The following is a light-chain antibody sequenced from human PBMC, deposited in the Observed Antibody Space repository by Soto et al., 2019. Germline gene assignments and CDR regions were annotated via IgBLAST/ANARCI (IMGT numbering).Light chain of an antibody. V-gene: IGKV3-11*01. CDR3: QQLSNWHPT. CDR2: DAS. J-gene: IGKJ2*01. Sequence: EIVLTQSPATLSLSPGERATLSCRASQSVSSYLAWYQQKPGQAPRLLIYDASNWATGIPARFRGSGSGTDFTLTISGLEHEDFAIYYCQQLSNWHPTVGQGTKLEI. CDR1: QSVSSY.